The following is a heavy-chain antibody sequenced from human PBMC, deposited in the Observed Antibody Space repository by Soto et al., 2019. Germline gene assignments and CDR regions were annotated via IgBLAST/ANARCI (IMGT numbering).Heavy chain of an antibody. CDR3: AREASGSDAFDI. J-gene: IGHJ3*02. CDR2: ISYDGSNK. D-gene: IGHD7-27*01. V-gene: IGHV3-30-3*01. CDR1: GLTFSSYA. Sequence: GGSLRLSCAASGLTFSSYAMHWVRQAPGKGLEWVAVISYDGSNKYYADSVKGRFTISRDNSKNTLYLQMNSLRAEDTAVYYCAREASGSDAFDIWGQGTMVTVS.